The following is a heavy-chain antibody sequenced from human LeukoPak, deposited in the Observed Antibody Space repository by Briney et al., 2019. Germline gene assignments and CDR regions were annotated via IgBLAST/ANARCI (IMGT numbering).Heavy chain of an antibody. CDR2: IKQEGSEK. D-gene: IGHD2-8*01. V-gene: IGHV3-7*01. Sequence: GGSLRLSCAASGFTFSSYWMSWVRQAPGKGLEWVANIKQEGSEKYYVDSVKGRFTISRDNAKNSLYLEMNSLRADDTGVYYCVRENPYVSWGQGTLVIVSS. CDR1: GFTFSSYW. J-gene: IGHJ5*02. CDR3: VRENPYVS.